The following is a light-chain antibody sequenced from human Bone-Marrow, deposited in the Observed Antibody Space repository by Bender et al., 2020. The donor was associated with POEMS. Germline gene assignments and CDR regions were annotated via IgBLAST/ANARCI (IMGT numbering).Light chain of an antibody. V-gene: IGLV1-40*03. J-gene: IGLJ3*02. CDR1: SSNIGSVFA. CDR3: AVWDDSLNGWV. CDR2: GNT. Sequence: QSVVTQPPSVSGAPGQRVTISCTGSSSNIGSVFAVHWYQQLPVTAPKLLIYGNTNRPSGVPDRFSGSKSGASASLAITGLQAEDEADYYCAVWDDSLNGWVFGGGTKLTVL.